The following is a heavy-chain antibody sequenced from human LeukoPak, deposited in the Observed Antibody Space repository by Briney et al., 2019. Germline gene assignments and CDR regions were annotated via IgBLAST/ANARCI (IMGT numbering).Heavy chain of an antibody. J-gene: IGHJ3*01. V-gene: IGHV4-59*01. CDR3: ARSSWIQLWLV. CDR2: IYYSGST. D-gene: IGHD5-18*01. CDR1: GGSISSYY. Sequence: SETLSLTCTVSGGSISSYYWSWIRQPPGKGLEWIGYIYYSGSTNYNPSLKSRVIISVDTSKNQFSLKLSSVTAADTAVYYCARSSWIQLWLVWGQGTMVTVSS.